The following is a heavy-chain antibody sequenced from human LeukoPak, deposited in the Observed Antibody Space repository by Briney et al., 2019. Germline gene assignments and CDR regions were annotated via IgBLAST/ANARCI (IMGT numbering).Heavy chain of an antibody. J-gene: IGHJ4*02. V-gene: IGHV4-39*01. CDR2: IYYSGST. Sequence: SETLSLTCTVSGGSISSSSYYWGWIRQPPGKGLEWIGSIYYSGSTYYNPSLKSRVTISVDTSKNQFSLKLSSVTAADTAVYYCARQASSTSCFDYWGQGTLVTVS. D-gene: IGHD2-2*01. CDR3: ARQASSTSCFDY. CDR1: GGSISSSSYY.